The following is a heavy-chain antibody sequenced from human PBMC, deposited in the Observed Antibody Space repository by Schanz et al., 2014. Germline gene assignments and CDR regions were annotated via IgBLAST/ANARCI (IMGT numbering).Heavy chain of an antibody. J-gene: IGHJ4*02. Sequence: EVQLVESGGGLVKPGDSLRLSCAASGFTFSSYTMKWVRQAPGKGLEWVSSISSTSSYLYYAESVKGRFTISRDSARNSLYLQMSCLRAEDTAVYYCARGTPFLCDYWGQGTLVTVSS. D-gene: IGHD3-16*01. CDR2: ISSTSSYL. CDR3: ARGTPFLCDY. V-gene: IGHV3-21*01. CDR1: GFTFSSYT.